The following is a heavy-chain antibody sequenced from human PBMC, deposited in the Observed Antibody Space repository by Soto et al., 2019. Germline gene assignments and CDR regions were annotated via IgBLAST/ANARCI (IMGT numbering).Heavy chain of an antibody. Sequence: QVQLVQSGAEVKKPGASVKVSCKASGYTFTSYGISWVRQAPGQGLEWMGWISAYNGNTNYAQKLQGRVTMTTDTATRTAYMGLWGLRSDDTAGYYCARGGGYGSGSYYNAPLDYCGQGTLVTVSS. D-gene: IGHD3-10*01. J-gene: IGHJ4*02. CDR2: ISAYNGNT. V-gene: IGHV1-18*01. CDR3: ARGGGYGSGSYYNAPLDY. CDR1: GYTFTSYG.